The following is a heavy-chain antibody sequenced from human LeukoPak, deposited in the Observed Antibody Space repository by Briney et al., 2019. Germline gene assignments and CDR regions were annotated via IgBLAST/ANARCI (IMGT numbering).Heavy chain of an antibody. Sequence: ASVKVSCKASGYTFTSYGISWVRPAPGQGLEWMGWISAYNGNTNYAQKLQGRVTMTTDTSASTAYMELRSLRSDDTAVYYCARGAGDYGDYVFDYWGQGTLVTVSS. V-gene: IGHV1-18*01. J-gene: IGHJ4*02. CDR1: GYTFTSYG. CDR3: ARGAGDYGDYVFDY. CDR2: ISAYNGNT. D-gene: IGHD4-17*01.